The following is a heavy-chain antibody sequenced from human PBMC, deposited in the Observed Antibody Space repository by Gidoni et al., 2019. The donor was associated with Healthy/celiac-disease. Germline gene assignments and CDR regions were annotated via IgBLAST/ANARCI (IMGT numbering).Heavy chain of an antibody. J-gene: IGHJ4*02. CDR2: ISSSSSYI. Sequence: EVQLVESGGGLVKPGGSLRLSCAASGFTFSSYSMNWVRQAPGKGLEWVSPISSSSSYIYYADSVKGRFTISRDNAKNSLYLQMNSLRAEDTAVYYCARGLYTAKTSFDYWGQGTLVTVSS. CDR3: ARGLYTAKTSFDY. V-gene: IGHV3-21*01. D-gene: IGHD1-20*01. CDR1: GFTFSSYS.